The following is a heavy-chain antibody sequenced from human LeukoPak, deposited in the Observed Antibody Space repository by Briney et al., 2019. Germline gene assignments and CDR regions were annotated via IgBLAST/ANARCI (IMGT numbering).Heavy chain of an antibody. CDR2: VNRDGSET. V-gene: IGHV3-7*03. J-gene: IGHJ6*02. CDR3: ARNNGMDV. CDR1: GFTFSDYA. Sequence: GGSLRLSCAASGFTFSDYAMSWVRQVPGRGPEWVANVNRDGSETYYLDSVKGRFTISKDNAKNSLYLQMNSLRAEDTALYHCARNNGMDVWGQGTTVIVSS.